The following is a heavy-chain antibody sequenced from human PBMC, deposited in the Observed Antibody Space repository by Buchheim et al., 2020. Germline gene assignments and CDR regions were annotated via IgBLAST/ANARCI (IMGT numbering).Heavy chain of an antibody. Sequence: QVQLVESGGGLVTPGGSLRLSCAASGFIFSDYDMSWIRQPPEKGLEWVSYVSGGGGLTFYADSVRGRFTISRDNAKNSLYLQMNSLRAEDTALYYCVRGREIHRIWGQGT. D-gene: IGHD5-24*01. CDR1: GFIFSDYD. CDR3: VRGREIHRI. V-gene: IGHV3-11*01. CDR2: VSGGGGLT. J-gene: IGHJ4*02.